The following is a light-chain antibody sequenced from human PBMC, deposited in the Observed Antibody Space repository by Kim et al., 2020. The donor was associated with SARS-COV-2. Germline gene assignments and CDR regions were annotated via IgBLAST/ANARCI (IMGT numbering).Light chain of an antibody. CDR1: QSVSSSY. CDR3: QQYGSSLYT. V-gene: IGKV3-20*01. Sequence: LSPGERATLSCRASQSVSSSYLAWYPQKPGQAPRLLIYGASSRATGIPDRFSGSGSGTDFTLTISRLEPEDFAVYYCQQYGSSLYTFGQGTKLEI. CDR2: GAS. J-gene: IGKJ2*01.